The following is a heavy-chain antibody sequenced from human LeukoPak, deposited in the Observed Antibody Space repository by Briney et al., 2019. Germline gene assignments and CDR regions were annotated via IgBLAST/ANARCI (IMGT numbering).Heavy chain of an antibody. CDR1: GFTVSSNY. Sequence: GGSLRLSCAASGFTVSSNYMSWVRQAPGKGLEWVSVIYSGGSTYYADSVKGRFTISRDNSKNTLYLQMNSLRAEDTAVYYCARAPSYCGGDCYVAPFGYWGQGTLVTVSS. J-gene: IGHJ4*02. CDR3: ARAPSYCGGDCYVAPFGY. V-gene: IGHV3-53*01. D-gene: IGHD2-21*02. CDR2: IYSGGST.